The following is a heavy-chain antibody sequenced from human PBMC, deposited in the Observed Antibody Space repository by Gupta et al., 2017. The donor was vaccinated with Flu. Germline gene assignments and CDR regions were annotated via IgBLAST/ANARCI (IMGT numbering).Heavy chain of an antibody. D-gene: IGHD6-19*01. J-gene: IGHJ4*02. CDR2: INPSGGST. CDR3: ARETAVAGASVVFDY. V-gene: IGHV1-46*01. Sequence: QVQLVQSGAEVKKPGASVKVSCKASGYTFTSYSMHWVRQAPGQGLEWMGIINPSGGSTSYAQKFQGRVTMTRDTSTSTVYMELSSLRSEDTAVYYCARETAVAGASVVFDYWGQGTLVTVSS. CDR1: GYTFTSYS.